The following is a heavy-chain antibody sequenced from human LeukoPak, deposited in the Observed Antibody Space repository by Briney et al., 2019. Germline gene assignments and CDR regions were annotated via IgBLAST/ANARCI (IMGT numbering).Heavy chain of an antibody. Sequence: GGSLRLSCAASGFTFSSYGMHWVRQAPGKGLEWVAVISYDGSNKYYADSVKGRFTISRDNSKNTLYLQMNSLRAEDTAVYYCAKASGSSFRDAFDIWGQGTMVTVSS. J-gene: IGHJ3*02. CDR1: GFTFSSYG. CDR2: ISYDGSNK. D-gene: IGHD6-13*01. CDR3: AKASGSSFRDAFDI. V-gene: IGHV3-30*18.